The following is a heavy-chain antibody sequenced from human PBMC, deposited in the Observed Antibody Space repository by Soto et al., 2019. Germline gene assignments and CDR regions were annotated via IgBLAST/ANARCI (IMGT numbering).Heavy chain of an antibody. CDR3: ARPPYPGCINAVCYPLDY. Sequence: QVQLVQSGAEVKKPGASVKISCKASGYTFTSYYMHWVRQAPGQGLEWMGIINPSGGSTNYAQKRQGRVAMTRDTSTSTVYMAITSLRSEDTAVYYCARPPYPGCINAVCYPLDYWGQGTLVTVSS. D-gene: IGHD2-8*01. V-gene: IGHV1-46*01. J-gene: IGHJ4*02. CDR2: INPSGGST. CDR1: GYTFTSYY.